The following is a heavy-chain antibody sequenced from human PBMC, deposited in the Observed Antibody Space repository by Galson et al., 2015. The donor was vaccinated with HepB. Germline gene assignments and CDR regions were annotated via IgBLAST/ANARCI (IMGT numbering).Heavy chain of an antibody. D-gene: IGHD2-2*01. Sequence: SVKVSCKAFGYTFSDYYIHWVRQAPGQGLEYMGWIKPDNGGTHYAQMFQGRVTMTRDTSSSTAYMELSRLTSADTAAYYCAKDIEDQLLYSYLDVWGQGTTVTVSS. V-gene: IGHV1-2*02. CDR1: GYTFSDYY. J-gene: IGHJ6*03. CDR2: IKPDNGGT. CDR3: AKDIEDQLLYSYLDV.